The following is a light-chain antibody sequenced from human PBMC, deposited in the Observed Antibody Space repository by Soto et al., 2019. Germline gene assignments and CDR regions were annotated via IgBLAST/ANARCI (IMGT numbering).Light chain of an antibody. CDR1: QSINRY. CDR2: DAS. CDR3: QQYQSHPSCP. J-gene: IGKJ2*02. V-gene: IGKV1-5*01. Sequence: DIQVTQSPSTLSASVGNRVTITCRASQSINRYLAWYQQKPGKAPKLLIYDASSLESGVPSRFSGSGSGTEFTLPLRSLQPDDFATYYCQQYQSHPSCPFGQGTKLEIE.